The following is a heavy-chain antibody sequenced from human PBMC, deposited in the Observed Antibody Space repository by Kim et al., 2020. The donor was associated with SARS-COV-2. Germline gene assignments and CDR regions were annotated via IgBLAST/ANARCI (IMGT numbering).Heavy chain of an antibody. CDR2: IRSNTYGGTT. V-gene: IGHV3-49*04. D-gene: IGHD1-26*01. Sequence: GGSLRLSCTPSGFTFADYAMTWVRQPPGKGLEWVGCIRSNTYGGTTEYAASVKGRFTISRDDSKSVAYLQMNSLKTEDTAVYYCARGRWELPHWGQGTL. J-gene: IGHJ4*02. CDR3: ARGRWELPH. CDR1: GFTFADYA.